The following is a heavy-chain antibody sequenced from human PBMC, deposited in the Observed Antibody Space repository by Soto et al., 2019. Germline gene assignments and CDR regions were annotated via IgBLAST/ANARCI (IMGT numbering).Heavy chain of an antibody. Sequence: SETLSLTCAVSGYSISSSNWWGWIRQPPGKGLEWIGYIYYSGSTYYNPSLKSRVTMSVDTSKNQFSLKLSSVTAADTAVYYCARLGREWLRSYYYYMDVWGKGTTVTVSS. V-gene: IGHV4-28*01. CDR1: GYSISSSNW. D-gene: IGHD5-12*01. CDR2: IYYSGST. J-gene: IGHJ6*03. CDR3: ARLGREWLRSYYYYMDV.